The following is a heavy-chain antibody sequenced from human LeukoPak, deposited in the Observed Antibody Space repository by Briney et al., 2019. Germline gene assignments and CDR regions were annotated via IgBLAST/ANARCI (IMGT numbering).Heavy chain of an antibody. J-gene: IGHJ4*02. CDR2: IYYSGST. D-gene: IGHD3-22*01. CDR3: ARQPGSGYYYFDY. CDR1: GGSISSGGYY. Sequence: SETLSLTCTVSGGSISSGGYYWSWIRQPPGKGLEWIGYIYYSGSTNYNPSLKSRVTISVDTSKNQISLKLSSVTAADTAVYYCARQPGSGYYYFDYWGQGTLVTVSS. V-gene: IGHV4-61*08.